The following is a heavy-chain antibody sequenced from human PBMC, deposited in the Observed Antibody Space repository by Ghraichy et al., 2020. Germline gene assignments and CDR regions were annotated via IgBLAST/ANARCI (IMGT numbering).Heavy chain of an antibody. J-gene: IGHJ6*02. Sequence: SETLSLTCAVYGGSFSGYYWSWIRQPPGKRLEWIGDINHSGSTNYNPSLKSRVTISVDTSKNQLSLKLGSVTAADTAVYYCARRGGAYCSTTSCPKNYYYYGMDVWGQGTTVTVSS. CDR2: INHSGST. CDR1: GGSFSGYY. CDR3: ARRGGAYCSTTSCPKNYYYYGMDV. D-gene: IGHD2-2*01. V-gene: IGHV4-34*01.